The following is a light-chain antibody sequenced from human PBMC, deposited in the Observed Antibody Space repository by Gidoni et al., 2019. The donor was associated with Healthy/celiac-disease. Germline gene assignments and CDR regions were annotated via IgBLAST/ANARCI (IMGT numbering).Light chain of an antibody. Sequence: SALTQPASVSGSPGQSITISCTGTSSDVGGYNYVPWYQQHPGKAPKLMIHEVSNRPSGVSNRFSGSKSGNTASLTISGLQAEDEADYYCSSYTSSSRVFGGGTKLTVL. CDR2: EVS. V-gene: IGLV2-14*01. CDR1: SSDVGGYNY. J-gene: IGLJ2*01. CDR3: SSYTSSSRV.